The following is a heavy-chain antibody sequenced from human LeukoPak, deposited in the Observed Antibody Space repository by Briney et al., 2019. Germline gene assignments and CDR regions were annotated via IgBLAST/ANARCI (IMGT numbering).Heavy chain of an antibody. CDR3: AKYLSGGYYYDSSGYYYPDY. V-gene: IGHV3-23*01. CDR1: GFTFSSYA. D-gene: IGHD3-22*01. J-gene: IGHJ4*02. CDR2: ISGSGGST. Sequence: GGSLRLSRAASGFTFSSYAMSWVRQAPGKGLEWVSSISGSGGSTYYADSVKGRFTISRDNSKNTLYLQMNSVRAEDTAVYYCAKYLSGGYYYDSSGYYYPDYWGQGTLVTVSS.